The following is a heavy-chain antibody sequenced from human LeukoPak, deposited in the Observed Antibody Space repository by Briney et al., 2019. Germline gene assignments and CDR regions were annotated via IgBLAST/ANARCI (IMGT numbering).Heavy chain of an antibody. CDR2: INHSGST. Sequence: SETLSLTCTVSAGSISSSSYSWGWIRQPPGKGLEWIGEINHSGSTNYNPSLKSRVTISVDTSKNQFSLKLSSVTAADTAVYYCARGGGSLLRQLVFFDYWGQGTLVTVSS. CDR3: ARGGGSLLRQLVFFDY. V-gene: IGHV4-39*07. D-gene: IGHD6-6*01. CDR1: AGSISSSSYS. J-gene: IGHJ4*02.